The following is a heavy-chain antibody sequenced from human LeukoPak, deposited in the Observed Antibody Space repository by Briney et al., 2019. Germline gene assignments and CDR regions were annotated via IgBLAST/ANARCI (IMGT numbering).Heavy chain of an antibody. CDR1: GGSISSYY. V-gene: IGHV4-4*07. D-gene: IGHD3-9*01. CDR3: ARLRADILTGYYTYYYGMDV. Sequence: SETLSLTCTVSGGSISSYYWSWIRQPAGKGLEWIGRIYSGGSTNYNPSLKSRVTMSVDSSKNQFSLKLSSVTAADTAVYYCARLRADILTGYYTYYYGMDVWGQGTTVTVSS. CDR2: IYSGGST. J-gene: IGHJ6*02.